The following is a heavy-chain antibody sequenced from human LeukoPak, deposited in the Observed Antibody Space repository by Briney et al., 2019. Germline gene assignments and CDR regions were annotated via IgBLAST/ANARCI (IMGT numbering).Heavy chain of an antibody. CDR2: ISSSSTFI. CDR1: GFSFRSHS. V-gene: IGHV3-21*04. Sequence: GGSLRLSCAASGFSFRSHSMNWVRQAPGQGLEWVSFISSSSTFIDYAGSAKGRFKISRDNANQTLYLQLSSLRPEDTAVYYCARDQNYNGRPWVGAFDIWGQGTLVTVSS. J-gene: IGHJ3*02. D-gene: IGHD1-7*01. CDR3: ARDQNYNGRPWVGAFDI.